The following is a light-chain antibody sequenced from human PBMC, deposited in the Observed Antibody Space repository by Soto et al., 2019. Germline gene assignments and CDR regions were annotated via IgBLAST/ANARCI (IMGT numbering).Light chain of an antibody. CDR3: QQYNNWPRT. Sequence: EIVMTQSPATLPVSPGERATLSCRASQSVSSNLAGNQQKPGQAPRLLIYGASTRATGIPARFSGSGSGTEFPLTISSLQSEDFAVYYCQQYNNWPRTFGQGTKVEIK. J-gene: IGKJ1*01. CDR2: GAS. V-gene: IGKV3-15*01. CDR1: QSVSSN.